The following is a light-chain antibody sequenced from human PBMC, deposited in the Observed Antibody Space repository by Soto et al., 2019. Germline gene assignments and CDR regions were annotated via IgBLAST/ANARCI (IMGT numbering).Light chain of an antibody. V-gene: IGKV3-20*01. CDR3: QQYYSSPFT. J-gene: IGKJ3*01. CDR2: GAS. CDR1: QSVSSNY. Sequence: ENVLTQSPGTLSLSPGERVTLSCRASQSVSSNYLAWYQQKPGQAPRLLIYGASVRATGIPDRFSGSGSGTDFTLTISRLEPEDFAVYYCQQYYSSPFTFGPGTKVDIK.